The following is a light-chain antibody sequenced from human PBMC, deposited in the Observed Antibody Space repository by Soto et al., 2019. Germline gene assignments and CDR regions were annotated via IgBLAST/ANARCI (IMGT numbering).Light chain of an antibody. J-gene: IGKJ4*01. Sequence: EVVLKQSPGTLSLTPGERATLSCRASQSVSSNYLAWYQQKPGQAPRLLIYGASSRATGIPARFSGSGSGTDFTLTISSLEPEDFAVCYCQQRSNWPPSFGGGTKVDIK. CDR3: QQRSNWPPS. CDR1: QSVSSNY. CDR2: GAS. V-gene: IGKV3D-20*02.